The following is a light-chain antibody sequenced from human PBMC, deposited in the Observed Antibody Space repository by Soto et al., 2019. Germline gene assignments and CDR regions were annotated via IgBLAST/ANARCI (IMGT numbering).Light chain of an antibody. CDR2: DAY. CDR3: QQYDDLPIT. Sequence: DIQMTQSPSSLSASVGDRVTITCQASQDITNDLNWYQQKPGKPPKLLINDAYNLETGVPSRFSGSASVTHFSFTINSLQPEDFATYYCQQYDDLPITFGLGTRLDIK. CDR1: QDITND. J-gene: IGKJ5*01. V-gene: IGKV1-33*01.